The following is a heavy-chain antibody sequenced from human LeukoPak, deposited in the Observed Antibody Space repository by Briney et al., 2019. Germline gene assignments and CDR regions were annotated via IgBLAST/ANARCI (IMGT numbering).Heavy chain of an antibody. Sequence: SETLSLTCAVYGGSFSGYYWSWIRQPPGKGLEWIGEINHSGSTNYNPSLKSRVTISVDTSKNQFSLKLNSVTAADTAVYYCARVLDYYGSGTRDFDYWGQGILVTVSS. V-gene: IGHV4-34*01. D-gene: IGHD3-10*01. J-gene: IGHJ4*02. CDR3: ARVLDYYGSGTRDFDY. CDR2: INHSGST. CDR1: GGSFSGYY.